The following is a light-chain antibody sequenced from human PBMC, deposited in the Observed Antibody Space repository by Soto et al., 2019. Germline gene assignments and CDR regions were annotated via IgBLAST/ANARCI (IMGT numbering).Light chain of an antibody. J-gene: IGKJ3*01. V-gene: IGKV4-1*01. Sequence: DLVMTQSPDSLAVSLGERATINCKSSQSVLYSSNNKNYLAWYQQEPGQPPKLVIYWASTRESGVPDRFSGSGSETDFTLPISSLQAEDVAVYYCQQYYSTPFTFGPGNKVDIK. CDR3: QQYYSTPFT. CDR1: QSVLYSSNNKNY. CDR2: WAS.